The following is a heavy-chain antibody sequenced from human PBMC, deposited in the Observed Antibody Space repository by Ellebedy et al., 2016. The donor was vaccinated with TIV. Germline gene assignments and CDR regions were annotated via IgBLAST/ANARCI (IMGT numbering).Heavy chain of an antibody. Sequence: SETLSLTXAVYGGSFSGYYWSWIRQPPGKGLEWIGEINHSGSTNYNPSLKSRVTISVDTSKNQFSLKLSSVTAADTAVYYCARGGGNYDFWSGYAYFDYWGQGTLVTVSS. J-gene: IGHJ4*02. V-gene: IGHV4-34*01. CDR2: INHSGST. D-gene: IGHD3-3*01. CDR3: ARGGGNYDFWSGYAYFDY. CDR1: GGSFSGYY.